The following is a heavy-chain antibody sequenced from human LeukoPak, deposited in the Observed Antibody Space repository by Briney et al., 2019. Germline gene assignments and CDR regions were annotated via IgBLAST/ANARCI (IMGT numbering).Heavy chain of an antibody. J-gene: IGHJ4*02. CDR2: IYYSGST. D-gene: IGHD3-22*01. V-gene: IGHV4-59*12. Sequence: PSETLSLTCTVSGGSISSYYWSWIRQPPGKGLEWIGYIYYSGSTNYNPSLKSRVTISVDTSKNQFSLKLSSVTAADTAVYYCARSAPYYYDSSGYFVYWGQGTLVTVSS. CDR1: GGSISSYY. CDR3: ARSAPYYYDSSGYFVY.